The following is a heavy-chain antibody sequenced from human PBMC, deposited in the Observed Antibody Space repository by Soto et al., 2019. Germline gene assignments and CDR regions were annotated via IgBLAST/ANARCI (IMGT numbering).Heavy chain of an antibody. V-gene: IGHV3-21*01. CDR3: ARDDNWNYVNFDY. Sequence: LRLSCAASGFTFSSYSMNWVRQAPGKGLEWVSSISSSSSYIYYADSVKGRFTISRDNAKNSLYLQMNSLRAEDTAVYYCARDDNWNYVNFDYWGQGTLVTVSS. J-gene: IGHJ4*02. CDR1: GFTFSSYS. CDR2: ISSSSSYI. D-gene: IGHD1-7*01.